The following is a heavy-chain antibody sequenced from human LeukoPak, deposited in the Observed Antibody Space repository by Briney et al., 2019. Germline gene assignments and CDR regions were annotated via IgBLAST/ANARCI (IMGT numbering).Heavy chain of an antibody. CDR1: GGTFSSYA. CDR3: ARVSFKYSDILLGPHANYSYGREV. D-gene: IGHD3-9*01. CDR2: IIPIFGTA. Sequence: SVKVSCKASGGTFSSYAISWVRQAPGQGLEWMGGIIPIFGTANYAQKFQGRVTITADKSTSTAYMELSSLRSEDTAVYYCARVSFKYSDILLGPHANYSYGREVWGKGPRSPSPQ. V-gene: IGHV1-69*06. J-gene: IGHJ6*04.